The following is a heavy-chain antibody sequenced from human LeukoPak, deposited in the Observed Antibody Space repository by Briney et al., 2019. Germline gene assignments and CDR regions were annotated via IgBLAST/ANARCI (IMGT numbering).Heavy chain of an antibody. Sequence: PGGSLRLSCAASGFTFSSYSMNWVRQAPGKGLEWVSSISSSSSYIYYADSVKGRFTISRDNAKNSLYLQMNRLRAENTAVYYCASDLIAAARTSPFHVWAQGTTVPLSS. CDR2: ISSSSSYI. CDR1: GFTFSSYS. J-gene: IGHJ6*01. V-gene: IGHV3-21*03. CDR3: ASDLIAAARTSPFHV. D-gene: IGHD6-13*01.